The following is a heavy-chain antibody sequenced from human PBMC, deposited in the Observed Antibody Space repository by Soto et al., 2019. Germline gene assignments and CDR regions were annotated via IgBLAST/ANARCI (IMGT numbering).Heavy chain of an antibody. Sequence: QLQLQESGPGLVKPSETLSLTCTVSGDSIISSDFYWGWVRQPPGKGLEWIGSIFYLGSSYYNPSLKSRCTMSVNTSQHEFSMRLRSVTAADTALYFCASHSLALRKNNWFDPWGQGIMVTVSS. J-gene: IGHJ5*02. CDR1: GDSIISSDFY. CDR2: IFYLGSS. D-gene: IGHD3-3*02. V-gene: IGHV4-39*01. CDR3: ASHSLALRKNNWFDP.